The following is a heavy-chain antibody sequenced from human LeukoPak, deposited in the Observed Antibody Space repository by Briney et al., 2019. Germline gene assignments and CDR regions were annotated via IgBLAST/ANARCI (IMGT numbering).Heavy chain of an antibody. CDR1: GYTFTSYA. D-gene: IGHD6-19*01. V-gene: IGHV7-4-1*02. Sequence: GASVKVSCKACGYTFTSYAMNWVGQAPGQGLEWMGWINTNTGNRTYAQGFTGRFVFSLDTSVSTAYLQISSIKAEDTAVYYCARAAWGAVAAPGFDYWGQGALVTVSS. J-gene: IGHJ4*02. CDR2: INTNTGNR. CDR3: ARAAWGAVAAPGFDY.